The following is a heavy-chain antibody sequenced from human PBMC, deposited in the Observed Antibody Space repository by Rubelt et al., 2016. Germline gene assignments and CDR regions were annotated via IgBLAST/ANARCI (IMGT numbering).Heavy chain of an antibody. Sequence: QLQLQESGPGLVKPSETLSLTCTVSGGSISSSSYYWGWIRQPPGKGLEWIGSIYYSGSTYYNPSLKSCVTISVDTSKNQFSLKLSSVTAADTAVYYWARIPSGGPKKYYFDYWGQGTLVTVSS. CDR2: IYYSGST. D-gene: IGHD2-15*01. CDR1: GGSISSSSYY. J-gene: IGHJ4*02. CDR3: ARIPSGGPKKYYFDY. V-gene: IGHV4-39*07.